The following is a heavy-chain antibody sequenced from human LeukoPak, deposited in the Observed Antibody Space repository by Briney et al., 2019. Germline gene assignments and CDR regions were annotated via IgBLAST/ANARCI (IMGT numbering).Heavy chain of an antibody. D-gene: IGHD4-17*01. CDR1: GFTVSSNY. V-gene: IGHV3-66*01. CDR2: IYSGGST. J-gene: IGHJ4*02. CDR3: ARFPRYGDYGPHYFDY. Sequence: QTGGSLRLSCAASGFTVSSNYMSWVRQAPGKGLEWVSVIYSGGSTYYADSVKGRFTISRDNSKNTLYLQMNSLRAEDTAVYYCARFPRYGDYGPHYFDYWGQGTLVTVSS.